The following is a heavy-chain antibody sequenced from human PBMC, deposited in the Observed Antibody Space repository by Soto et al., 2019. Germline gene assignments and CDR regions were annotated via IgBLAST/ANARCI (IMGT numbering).Heavy chain of an antibody. J-gene: IGHJ4*02. Sequence: SETLSLTCTVSGGSISSSSYYWGWIRQPPGKGLEWIGSIYYSGSTYYNPSLKSRVTISVDTSKNQFSLKLSSVTAADTAVYYCARHYYDTLGYWGQGTLVTVSS. V-gene: IGHV4-39*01. CDR2: IYYSGST. CDR3: ARHYYDTLGY. CDR1: GGSISSSSYY. D-gene: IGHD3-22*01.